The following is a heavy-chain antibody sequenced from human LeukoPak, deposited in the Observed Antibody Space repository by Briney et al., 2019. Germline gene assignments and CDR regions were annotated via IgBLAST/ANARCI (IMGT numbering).Heavy chain of an antibody. D-gene: IGHD2-2*01. CDR3: ARDLGVGGYCSSTSCSWFDP. V-gene: IGHV1-18*04. CDR2: ISAYNGNT. J-gene: IGHJ5*02. Sequence: ASVKVSCKASGYTFTSYGISWARQAPGQGLEWMGWISAYNGNTNYAQKLQGRVTMTTDTSTSTAYMELRSLRSDDTAVYYCARDLGVGGYCSSTSCSWFDPWGQGTLVTVSS. CDR1: GYTFTSYG.